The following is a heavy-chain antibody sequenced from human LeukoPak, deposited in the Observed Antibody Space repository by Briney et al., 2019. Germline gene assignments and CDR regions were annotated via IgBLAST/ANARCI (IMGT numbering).Heavy chain of an antibody. Sequence: ASVKVSCKASGYTFTSYGISWVRQAPGQGLEWMGWISAYNGNTNYAQKVQGRVTMTTDTPTSTAYMELRSLRSDDTAVYYCAREETHHVYYGMDVWGQGTMVTVSS. J-gene: IGHJ6*02. CDR2: ISAYNGNT. CDR1: GYTFTSYG. CDR3: AREETHHVYYGMDV. V-gene: IGHV1-18*01. D-gene: IGHD1-14*01.